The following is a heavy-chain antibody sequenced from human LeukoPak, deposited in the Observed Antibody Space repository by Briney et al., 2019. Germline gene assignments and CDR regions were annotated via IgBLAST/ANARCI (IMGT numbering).Heavy chain of an antibody. V-gene: IGHV3-53*05. CDR3: AREGIAAAYSYFDY. D-gene: IGHD6-13*01. CDR2: IYSGGST. Sequence: GGSLRLSCAASGFTVSGNYMSWVRQAPGKGLEWVSIIYSGGSTYYADSVKGRFTISRDNSKNTLYLQMNSLRAEDTAVYYCAREGIAAAYSYFDYWGQGTLVTVSS. CDR1: GFTVSGNY. J-gene: IGHJ4*02.